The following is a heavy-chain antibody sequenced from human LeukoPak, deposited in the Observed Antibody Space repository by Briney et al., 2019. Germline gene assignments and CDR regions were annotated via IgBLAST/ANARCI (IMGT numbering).Heavy chain of an antibody. CDR2: ISGSGVST. D-gene: IGHD3-3*01. Sequence: GSLRLSCAASGFTFSSYAMSWVRQAPGKGLEWVSAISGSGVSTYYADSVKGRFTISRDNAKNSLYLQMNSLRAEDTAVYYCARALYDFWSGYTFDYWGQGTLVTVSS. CDR3: ARALYDFWSGYTFDY. CDR1: GFTFSSYA. J-gene: IGHJ4*02. V-gene: IGHV3-23*01.